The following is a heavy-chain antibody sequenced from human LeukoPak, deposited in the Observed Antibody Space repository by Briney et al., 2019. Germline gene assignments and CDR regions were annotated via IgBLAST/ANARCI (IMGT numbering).Heavy chain of an antibody. CDR1: GYTFTSYA. CDR2: ISAQHGQT. Sequence: ASVKVSCKASGYTFTSYAITWVRQVAGQGLEWMGWISAQHGQTEYAPNSQDRVTMTTDTYTNTAYMELRSLRSDDTAVYYCAGSLGYCTSNVCYLKYWGQGTLVTVSS. D-gene: IGHD2-8*01. V-gene: IGHV1-18*01. J-gene: IGHJ4*02. CDR3: AGSLGYCTSNVCYLKY.